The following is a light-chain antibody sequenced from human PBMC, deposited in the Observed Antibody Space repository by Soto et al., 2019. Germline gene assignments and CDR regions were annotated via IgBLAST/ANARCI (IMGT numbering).Light chain of an antibody. J-gene: IGKJ1*01. CDR2: KAS. CDR1: QTISSW. V-gene: IGKV1-5*03. Sequence: DIQVTQSPSTLSASVGDRVTITCRASQTISSWLAWYQQKPGMAPKLLIYKASTLQSGVPSRFSGSGSGTEFTLTISSLQPDDFATYYCQQYSRCSMFGQGTKVELK. CDR3: QQYSRCSM.